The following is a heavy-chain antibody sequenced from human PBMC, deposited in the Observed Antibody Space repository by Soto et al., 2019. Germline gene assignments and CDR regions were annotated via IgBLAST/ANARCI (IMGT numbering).Heavy chain of an antibody. CDR2: ISGSGGST. Sequence: LRLSCAASGFTFSSYAMSWVRQAPGKGLEWVSAISGSGGSTYYADSVKGRFTISRDNSKNTLYLQMNSLRAEDTAVYYCAKTERFYYYYGMDVWGQGTTVTVSS. V-gene: IGHV3-23*01. CDR1: GFTFSSYA. CDR3: AKTERFYYYYGMDV. J-gene: IGHJ6*02.